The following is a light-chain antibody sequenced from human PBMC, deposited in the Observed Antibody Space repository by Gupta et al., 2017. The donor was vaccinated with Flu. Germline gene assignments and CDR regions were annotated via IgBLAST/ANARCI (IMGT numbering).Light chain of an antibody. CDR1: QNLLYNSNNKNY. CDR2: WAS. Sequence: PDSLGVSLGERATINCKSSQNLLYNSNNKNYLAWFQQKPGQPPKLIIYWASTRQSGVPDRFSGSGSGTDFTLTISSLQAEDVALYYCQQYYATPFTFGPGTKVDIK. V-gene: IGKV4-1*01. CDR3: QQYYATPFT. J-gene: IGKJ3*01.